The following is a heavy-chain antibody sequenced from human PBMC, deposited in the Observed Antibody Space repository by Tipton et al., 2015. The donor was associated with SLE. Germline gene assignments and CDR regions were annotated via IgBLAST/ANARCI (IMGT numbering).Heavy chain of an antibody. Sequence: TLSLTCTVSGGSLSSGDYSWSWVRQPPGKGLEWIGHIFHSGSTYYNPSLKSRVTISVGTSKNQFSLKLSSVAAADTTVYYCARVVRGSLRFLESLILDYWGQGTLVTVSS. CDR3: ARVVRGSLRFLESLILDY. J-gene: IGHJ4*02. CDR2: IFHSGST. CDR1: GGSLSSGDYS. D-gene: IGHD3-3*01. V-gene: IGHV4-30-2*05.